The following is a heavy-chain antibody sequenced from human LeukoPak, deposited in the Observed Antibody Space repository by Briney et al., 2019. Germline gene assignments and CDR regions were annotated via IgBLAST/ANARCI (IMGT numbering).Heavy chain of an antibody. V-gene: IGHV1-2*06. CDR2: INPNSGGT. Sequence: GASVKVSCKASGYTFTGYYMHWVRQAPGQGLEWMGRINPNSGGTNYAQKFQGRVTMTRDTSISTAYMELSRLRSDDTAVYYCARGYCSGGSCYSVENWFDPWGQESLVTVSS. D-gene: IGHD2-15*01. J-gene: IGHJ5*02. CDR1: GYTFTGYY. CDR3: ARGYCSGGSCYSVENWFDP.